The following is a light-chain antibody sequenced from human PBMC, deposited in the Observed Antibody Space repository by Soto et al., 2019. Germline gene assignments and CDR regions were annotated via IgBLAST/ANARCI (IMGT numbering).Light chain of an antibody. CDR1: STDIGAYNY. V-gene: IGLV2-14*01. Sequence: QSALTQPASVSGSPGQSITISCTGTSTDIGAYNYVSWYQQHTGKAPKLLIYEVTNRPSGVSNRFSGSKSGNTDSLTISGLKAEDEANYYCNSYTTLSNRVFGTGTKLTFL. CDR3: NSYTTLSNRV. J-gene: IGLJ1*01. CDR2: EVT.